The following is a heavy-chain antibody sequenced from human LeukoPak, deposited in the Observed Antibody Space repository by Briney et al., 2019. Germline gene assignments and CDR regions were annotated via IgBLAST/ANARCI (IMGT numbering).Heavy chain of an antibody. CDR2: INPSGGST. CDR3: ATDLFSSSWYPPHDY. D-gene: IGHD6-13*01. Sequence: ASVKVSCKASGYTFTSYYMHWVRQAPGQGLEWMGIINPSGGSTSYAQKFQGRVTMTRDTSASTVYMELSSLRSEDTAVYYCATDLFSSSWYPPHDYWGQGTLVTVSS. CDR1: GYTFTSYY. V-gene: IGHV1-46*01. J-gene: IGHJ4*02.